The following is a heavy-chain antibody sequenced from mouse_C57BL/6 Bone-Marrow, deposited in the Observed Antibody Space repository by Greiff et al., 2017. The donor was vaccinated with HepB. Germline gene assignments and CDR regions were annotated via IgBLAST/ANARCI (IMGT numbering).Heavy chain of an antibody. CDR2: INPNNGGT. J-gene: IGHJ2*01. V-gene: IGHV1-18*01. CDR3: ARRGTVVGRGFDY. CDR1: GYTFTDYN. D-gene: IGHD1-1*01. Sequence: VHVKQSGPELVKPGASVKIPCKASGYTFTDYNMDWVKQSHGKSLEWIGDINPNNGGTIYNQKFKGKATLTVDKSSSTAYMELRSLTSEDTAVYYCARRGTVVGRGFDYWGQGTTLTVSS.